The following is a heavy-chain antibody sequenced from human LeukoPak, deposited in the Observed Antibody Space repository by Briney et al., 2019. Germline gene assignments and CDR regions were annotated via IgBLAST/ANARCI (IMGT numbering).Heavy chain of an antibody. J-gene: IGHJ4*02. D-gene: IGHD3-22*01. V-gene: IGHV4-39*07. CDR3: VTAYSSYGDY. CDR2: IYHSGST. CDR1: GGSISSSSYY. Sequence: SETLSLTCTVSGGSISSSSYYCGWIRQPPGKGLEWIGSIYHSGSTYYNPSLKSRVTISVDTSKNQFSLTLTSVTAADTAVYYCVTAYSSYGDYWGQGTLVTVSS.